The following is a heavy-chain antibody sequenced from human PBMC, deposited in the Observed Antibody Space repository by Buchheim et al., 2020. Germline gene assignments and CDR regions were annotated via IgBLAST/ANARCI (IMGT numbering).Heavy chain of an antibody. D-gene: IGHD3-22*01. V-gene: IGHV3-11*06. CDR1: GFTFSDYY. CDR3: ARDDYDSSGYYVAEYFQH. Sequence: QVQLVESGGGLVKPGGSLRLSCAASGFTFSDYYMSWIRQAPGKGLEWVSYISSSSSYTNYADSVKGRFTISRDNAKDSLYLQMNSLRAEDTAVYYCARDDYDSSGYYVAEYFQHWGQGTL. J-gene: IGHJ1*01. CDR2: ISSSSSYT.